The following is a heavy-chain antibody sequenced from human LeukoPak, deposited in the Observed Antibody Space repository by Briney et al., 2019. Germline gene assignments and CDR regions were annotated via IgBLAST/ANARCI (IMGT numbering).Heavy chain of an antibody. Sequence: SETLSLTCTVSGGSISSYYWSWIRQPPGKGLEWIGEINHSGSTNYNPSLKSRVTISVDTSKNQFSLKLSSVTAADTAVYYCARHGRGYSYGYGRWFDPWGQGTLVTVSS. CDR2: INHSGST. D-gene: IGHD5-18*01. J-gene: IGHJ5*02. V-gene: IGHV4-34*01. CDR1: GGSISSYY. CDR3: ARHGRGYSYGYGRWFDP.